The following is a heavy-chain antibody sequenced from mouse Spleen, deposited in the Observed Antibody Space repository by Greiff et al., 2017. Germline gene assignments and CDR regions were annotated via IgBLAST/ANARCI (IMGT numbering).Heavy chain of an antibody. Sequence: VKLQESGAELVKPGASVKLSCKASGYTFTSYWMQWVKQRPGQGLEWIGEIDPSDSYTNYNQKFKGKATLTVDTSSSTAYMQLSSLTSEDSAVYYCAKGGRTARATAWFAYWGQGTLVTVSA. CDR1: GYTFTSYW. D-gene: IGHD3-2*01. J-gene: IGHJ3*01. CDR2: IDPSDSYT. CDR3: AKGGRTARATAWFAY. V-gene: IGHV1-50*01.